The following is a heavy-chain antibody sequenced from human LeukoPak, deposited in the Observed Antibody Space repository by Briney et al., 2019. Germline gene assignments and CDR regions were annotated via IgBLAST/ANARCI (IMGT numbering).Heavy chain of an antibody. CDR1: GGTFSSYA. CDR2: IIPIFGTA. V-gene: IGHV1-69*13. Sequence: ASVKVSCKASGGTFSSYAISWVRQAPGQELEWMGGIIPIFGTANYAQKFQGRVTITADESTSTAYMELSSLRSEDTAVYYCASGYSSGWYEPGGNWFDPWGQGTLVTVSS. D-gene: IGHD6-19*01. CDR3: ASGYSSGWYEPGGNWFDP. J-gene: IGHJ5*02.